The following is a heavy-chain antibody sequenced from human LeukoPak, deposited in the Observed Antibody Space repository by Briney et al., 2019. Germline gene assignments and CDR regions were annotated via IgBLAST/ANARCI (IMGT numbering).Heavy chain of an antibody. Sequence: PSETLSLTCTVSGYSISHDYYWGWIRQSPGKGLEWIGSIYHSGSTYYNASLKSRVTISVDTSKNQFSLKLSSVTAADTAVYYCARTNYDYYFDYWGQGTLVTVSS. CDR3: ARTNYDYYFDY. J-gene: IGHJ4*02. CDR1: GYSISHDYY. CDR2: IYHSGST. V-gene: IGHV4-38-2*02. D-gene: IGHD3-16*01.